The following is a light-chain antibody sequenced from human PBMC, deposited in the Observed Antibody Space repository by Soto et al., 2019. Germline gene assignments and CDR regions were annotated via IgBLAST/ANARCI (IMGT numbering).Light chain of an antibody. Sequence: DIQMTQSPSSLSASVGDRVTITCRASESISRHLNWYQQKPGKAPKILIYAASSLQNGVPSRFRGSGSGTDFTLTITNLQPEDFATYYCQQTYSTLSITFCQGARLDI. CDR2: AAS. CDR1: ESISRH. V-gene: IGKV1-39*01. J-gene: IGKJ5*01. CDR3: QQTYSTLSIT.